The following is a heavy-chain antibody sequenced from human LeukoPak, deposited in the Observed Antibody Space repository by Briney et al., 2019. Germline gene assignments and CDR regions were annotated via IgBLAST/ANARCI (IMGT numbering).Heavy chain of an antibody. D-gene: IGHD1-26*01. J-gene: IGHJ4*02. CDR1: GGPISSTNW. CDR3: SRESGAFCPFGY. V-gene: IGHV4-4*02. CDR2: ISLTGET. Sequence: PSETVSLTCGVSGGPISSTNWRSSVRQPPGPGLEWIGEISLTGETNYNPSLDGRVTMSLDESRTQLSLDLTSVTAADTAIYYFSRESGAFCPFGYWGQGTLVIVPP.